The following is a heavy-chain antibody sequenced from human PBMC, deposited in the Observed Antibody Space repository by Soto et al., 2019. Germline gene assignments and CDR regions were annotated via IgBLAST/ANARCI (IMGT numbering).Heavy chain of an antibody. V-gene: IGHV4-59*01. CDR3: ARDNGSGYYYYYGMDV. Sequence: PSETLSLTCTVSGGSISSYYWSWIRQPPGKGLEWIGYIYYSGSTNYNPSLKSRVTIPVDTSKNQFSLKLSSVTAADTAVYYCARDNGSGYYYYYGMDVWGQGTTVTVSS. CDR2: IYYSGST. D-gene: IGHD3-3*01. CDR1: GGSISSYY. J-gene: IGHJ6*02.